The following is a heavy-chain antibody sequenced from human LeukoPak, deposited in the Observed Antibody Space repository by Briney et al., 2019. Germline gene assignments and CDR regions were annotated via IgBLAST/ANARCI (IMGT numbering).Heavy chain of an antibody. V-gene: IGHV1-46*01. CDR3: ARDLGLRGLRKRNYYGMDV. Sequence: ASVKVSCKASGYTFTGYCMHWVRQAPGQGLEWMGIINPSGGSTSYAQKFQGRVTMTRDTSTSTVYMELSSLRSEDTAVYYCARDLGLRGLRKRNYYGMDVWGQGTTVTVSS. CDR1: GYTFTGYC. CDR2: INPSGGST. J-gene: IGHJ6*02. D-gene: IGHD3-10*01.